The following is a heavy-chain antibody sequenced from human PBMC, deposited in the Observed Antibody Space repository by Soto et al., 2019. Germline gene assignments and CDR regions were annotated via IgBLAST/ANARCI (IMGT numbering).Heavy chain of an antibody. CDR2: ISYDGSNK. D-gene: IGHD6-13*01. CDR1: GFTFSSYG. Sequence: PGGSLRLSCAASGFTFSSYGMHWVRQAPGKGLEWVAVISYDGSNKYYADSVKGRFTISRDNSKNTLYLQMNSLRAEDTAVYYCAKGSAAAGNPFDYWGQGTLVTVSS. CDR3: AKGSAAAGNPFDY. V-gene: IGHV3-30*18. J-gene: IGHJ4*02.